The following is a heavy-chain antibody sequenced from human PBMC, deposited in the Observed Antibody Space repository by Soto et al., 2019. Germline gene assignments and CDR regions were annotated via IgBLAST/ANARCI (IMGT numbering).Heavy chain of an antibody. V-gene: IGHV3-30*18. J-gene: IGHJ4*02. CDR1: GFTFSSYG. Sequence: QVQLVESGGGVVQPGRSLRLSCAASGFTFSSYGMHWVRQAPGKGLEWVAVISYDGSNKYYADSVKGRFTISRDNSKNTLYLQMNSLRAEDTAVYYCAKVFVGGSYYTHYFDYWGQGTLVTVSS. CDR2: ISYDGSNK. D-gene: IGHD1-26*01. CDR3: AKVFVGGSYYTHYFDY.